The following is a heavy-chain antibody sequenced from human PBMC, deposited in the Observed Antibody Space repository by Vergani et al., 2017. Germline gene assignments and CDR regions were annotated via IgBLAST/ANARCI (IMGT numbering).Heavy chain of an antibody. D-gene: IGHD2-21*02. J-gene: IGHJ3*02. Sequence: EVQLVQSGAEVKKPGESLNISCKGSGYSFTSYWIGWVRQMPGKGLEWMGIIYPGDSDTRYSPSFQGQVTISADKSISTAHLQWSSLKASDTAMYYCARRVAYCGGDCFDAFDIWGQGTMVTVSS. CDR1: GYSFTSYW. CDR2: IYPGDSDT. V-gene: IGHV5-51*01. CDR3: ARRVAYCGGDCFDAFDI.